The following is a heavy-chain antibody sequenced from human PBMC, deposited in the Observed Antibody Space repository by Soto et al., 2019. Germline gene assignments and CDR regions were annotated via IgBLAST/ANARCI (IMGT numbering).Heavy chain of an antibody. D-gene: IGHD3-16*01. CDR3: ARAPPGPAPRWGV. CDR1: GGSISSGDYS. Sequence: PSETLSLTCAVSGGSISSGDYSWSWIRQTPGKGLEWIGYIYPTGKTYYNPSLENRVTISIDTSKNQFSLQLTSVTAADTAVYYCARAPPGPAPRWGVWGHGTTVTVSS. V-gene: IGHV4-30-2*01. CDR2: IYPTGKT. J-gene: IGHJ6*02.